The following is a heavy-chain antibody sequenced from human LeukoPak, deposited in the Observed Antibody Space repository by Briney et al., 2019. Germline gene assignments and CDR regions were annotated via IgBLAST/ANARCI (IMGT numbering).Heavy chain of an antibody. V-gene: IGHV4-39*07. D-gene: IGHD1-14*01. Sequence: SETLSLTCTVSGGSISSSSYYWGWIRQPPGKGLEWIGSIYYSGSTYYNPSLKSRVTISVDTSKNQFSLKLSSVTAADTAVYYCARDNPWASVAPWGQGTLVTVSS. J-gene: IGHJ5*02. CDR3: ARDNPWASVAP. CDR1: GGSISSSSYY. CDR2: IYYSGST.